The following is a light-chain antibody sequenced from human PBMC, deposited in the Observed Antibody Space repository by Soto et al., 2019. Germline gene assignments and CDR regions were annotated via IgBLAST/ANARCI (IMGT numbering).Light chain of an antibody. CDR1: QSVSSSY. J-gene: IGKJ5*01. Sequence: EFVLTQSPATLSVSPGETATLSCRSIQSVSSSYLAWYQQKPGQAPRLLIYGASSRATGIPDRFSGSGSGTDFTLTISRLEPEDFAVYYCQQYGSSPPITFGQGTRLEIK. CDR3: QQYGSSPPIT. CDR2: GAS. V-gene: IGKV3-20*01.